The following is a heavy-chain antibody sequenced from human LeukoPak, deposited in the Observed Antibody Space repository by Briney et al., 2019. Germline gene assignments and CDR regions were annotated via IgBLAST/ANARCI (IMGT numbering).Heavy chain of an antibody. J-gene: IGHJ5*02. V-gene: IGHV3-48*03. Sequence: PGGSLRLSCAASGFTFSSYEMNWVRQAPGKGLEWVSYISSSGSTIYYADSVKGRFTISRDNAKNSLYLQMNSLRAEDTAVYYCARGVTIFGVVTAFDPWGQGTLVTVSS. CDR3: ARGVTIFGVVTAFDP. D-gene: IGHD3-3*01. CDR2: ISSSGSTI. CDR1: GFTFSSYE.